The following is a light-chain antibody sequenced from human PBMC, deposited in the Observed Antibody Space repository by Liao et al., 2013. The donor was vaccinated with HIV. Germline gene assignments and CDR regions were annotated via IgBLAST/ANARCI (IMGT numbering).Light chain of an antibody. CDR1: KLGHKY. V-gene: IGLV3-1*01. CDR3: QVLDSGTYV. J-gene: IGLJ1*01. CDR2: QDT. Sequence: SYELTQPPSVSVSPGQTASITCSGDKLGHKYACWYQQRPGQSPVLVIYQDTKRPSGIPARFSGSNSGNTATLTISGTQAMDEGDYSCQVLDSGTYVFGTGTXVSVL.